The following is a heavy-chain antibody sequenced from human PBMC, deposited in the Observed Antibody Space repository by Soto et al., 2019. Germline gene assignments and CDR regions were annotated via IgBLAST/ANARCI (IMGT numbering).Heavy chain of an antibody. D-gene: IGHD3-22*01. V-gene: IGHV3-20*04. CDR3: ARDRDSGGFYSAIDY. J-gene: IGHJ4*02. Sequence: EVQLAESGGGVVRPGGSLRLSCAASGFTFDDHGMSWVRQVPGKGLEWVSSINWNGGRIGYADSVEGRFSISRDNAKNSLHLQVNSLRAEDTAFYYCARDRDSGGFYSAIDYWGQGTLVTVSS. CDR1: GFTFDDHG. CDR2: INWNGGRI.